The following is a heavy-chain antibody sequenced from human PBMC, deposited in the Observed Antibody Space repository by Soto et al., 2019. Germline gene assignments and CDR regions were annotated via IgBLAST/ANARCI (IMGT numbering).Heavy chain of an antibody. D-gene: IGHD4-17*01. CDR2: ISYDRSNK. CDR3: AKDLRDYGDYFTFYLYYGMDV. CDR1: GFTFSSYG. V-gene: IGHV3-30*18. Sequence: QVQLVESGGGVVQPGRSLRLSCAASGFTFSSYGMHWVRQAPGKGLEWVAVISYDRSNKYYADSVKGRFTISRDNSKNTLYLQMNSLRAEDTAVYYCAKDLRDYGDYFTFYLYYGMDVWGQGTTVTVSS. J-gene: IGHJ6*02.